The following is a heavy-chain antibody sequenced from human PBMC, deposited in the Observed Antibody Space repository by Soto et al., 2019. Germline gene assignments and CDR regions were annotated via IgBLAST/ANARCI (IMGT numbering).Heavy chain of an antibody. Sequence: SETLSLTCTVSGGSISSSSYYWGWIRQPPGKGLEWIGSIYYSGSTYYNPSLKSRVTISVDTSKNQFSLKLSSVTAADTAVYYCARHVVLKWLPTTFDYWGQGTLVTVSS. CDR2: IYYSGST. CDR1: GGSISSSSYY. D-gene: IGHD3-3*01. CDR3: ARHVVLKWLPTTFDY. J-gene: IGHJ4*02. V-gene: IGHV4-39*01.